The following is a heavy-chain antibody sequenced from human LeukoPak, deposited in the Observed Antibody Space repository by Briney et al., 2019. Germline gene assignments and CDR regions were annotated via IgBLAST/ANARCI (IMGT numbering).Heavy chain of an antibody. CDR3: ARDGYCSSTSCYGGHFDY. J-gene: IGHJ4*02. Sequence: GGSLRLSCAASGFIVSNNYMGWVRQAPGKGLEWASVISTGGSTYYADSVKGRFTISRDNSKNTLYLQMNSLRAEDTAVYYCARDGYCSSTSCYGGHFDYWGQGTLVTVSS. CDR1: GFIVSNNY. V-gene: IGHV3-66*02. D-gene: IGHD2-2*01. CDR2: ISTGGST.